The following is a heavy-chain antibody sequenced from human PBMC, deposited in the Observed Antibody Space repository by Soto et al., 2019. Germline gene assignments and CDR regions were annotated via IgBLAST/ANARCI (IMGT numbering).Heavy chain of an antibody. D-gene: IGHD3-10*01. Sequence: PGESLKISCKGSGYSFTSYWISWVRQMPGKGLEWMGRIDPSDSYTNYSPSFQGHVTISADKSISTAYLQWSSLKASDTAMNYCAIRSGSYIGMDVWGQGTTVTVSS. V-gene: IGHV5-10-1*01. CDR3: AIRSGSYIGMDV. CDR1: GYSFTSYW. CDR2: IDPSDSYT. J-gene: IGHJ6*02.